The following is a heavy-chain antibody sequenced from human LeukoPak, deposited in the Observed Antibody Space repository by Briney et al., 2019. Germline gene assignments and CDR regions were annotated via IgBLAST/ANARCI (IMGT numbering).Heavy chain of an antibody. CDR2: INHSGST. J-gene: IGHJ4*02. V-gene: IGHV4-34*01. CDR3: ARGRHPRHYDSSCYIDY. CDR1: GGSFSGYR. D-gene: IGHD3-22*01. Sequence: MPSETLSLTCAVYGGSFSGYRWSWIRQPPGKGLEWIGEINHSGSTNYNPSLKSRVTISVDTSKNQFSLKLSSVTAGDTAVYYCARGRHPRHYDSSCYIDYWGQGTLVTVSS.